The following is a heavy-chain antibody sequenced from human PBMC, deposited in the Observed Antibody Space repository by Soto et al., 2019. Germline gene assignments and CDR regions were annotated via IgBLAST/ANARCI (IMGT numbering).Heavy chain of an antibody. Sequence: GASVKVSCKASGYTFTGYYMHWVRQAPGQGLEWMGWIKPKSGGTNYAQKFQGRVTMTMDTSISTVYMELSRLRSDDTAIYYCARGPYSSSSRGVGIYYYDGTDVWGQGTTVTVSS. CDR3: ARGPYSSSSRGVGIYYYDGTDV. CDR1: GYTFTGYY. J-gene: IGHJ6*02. CDR2: IKPKSGGT. D-gene: IGHD6-6*01. V-gene: IGHV1-2*02.